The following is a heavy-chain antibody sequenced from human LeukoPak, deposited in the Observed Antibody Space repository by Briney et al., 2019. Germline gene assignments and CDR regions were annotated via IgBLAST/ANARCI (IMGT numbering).Heavy chain of an antibody. CDR1: GFTFSSYS. J-gene: IGHJ4*02. D-gene: IGHD6-6*01. CDR3: ARGGAARPDY. CDR2: ISSSSSYI. V-gene: IGHV3-21*01. Sequence: GGSLRLSCAASGFTFSSYSMNWVRQAPGKGLEWVSFISSSSSYIYYADSVKGRFTISRDNAKNSLYLQMNSLRAEDTAVYYCARGGAARPDYWGQGTLVTVSS.